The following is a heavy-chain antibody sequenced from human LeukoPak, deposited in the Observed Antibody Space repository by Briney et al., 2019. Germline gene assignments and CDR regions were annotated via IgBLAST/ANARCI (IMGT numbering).Heavy chain of an antibody. Sequence: PGGSLRLSCEASGFTFNSYWMHWVRQAPGKGLVWVSRINSDESTTNYADSVKGRFTISRDNAKNTLYLQMDSLRAEDTAVYYCVRECGAAALYWGEEPLVTVSS. J-gene: IGHJ4*02. CDR3: VRECGAAALY. V-gene: IGHV3-74*01. CDR2: INSDESTT. D-gene: IGHD6-13*01. CDR1: GFTFNSYW.